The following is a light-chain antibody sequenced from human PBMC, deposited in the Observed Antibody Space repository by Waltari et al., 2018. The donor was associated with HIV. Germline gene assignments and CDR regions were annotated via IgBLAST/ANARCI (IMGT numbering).Light chain of an antibody. V-gene: IGKV3-20*01. CDR1: ESVSRSF. CDR2: GAS. Sequence: EIVLTQSPGTLSLSPGERATLSCRASESVSRSFLAWYQQRPGQAPRVLIYGASSRATGIPDRFSGSGSGTDFTLTISRLEPEDFAVYYCQQYGSSPWTFGQGTKVEIK. CDR3: QQYGSSPWT. J-gene: IGKJ1*01.